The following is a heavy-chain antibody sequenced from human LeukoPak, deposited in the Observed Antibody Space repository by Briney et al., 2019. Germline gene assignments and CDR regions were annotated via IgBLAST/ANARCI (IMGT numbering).Heavy chain of an antibody. CDR3: ARVARAHYYFDY. V-gene: IGHV1-18*01. Sequence: ASVKVSCKASGYTFTSYGISWVRQAPGQGLEWMGWISAYNGNTNYAQKLQGRVTMTTDISTSTAYMELRSLRSDDTAVYYCARVARAHYYFDYWGQGTLVTVSS. CDR2: ISAYNGNT. J-gene: IGHJ4*02. D-gene: IGHD3-10*01. CDR1: GYTFTSYG.